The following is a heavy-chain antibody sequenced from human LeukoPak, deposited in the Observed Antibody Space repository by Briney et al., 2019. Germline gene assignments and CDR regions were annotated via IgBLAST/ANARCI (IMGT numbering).Heavy chain of an antibody. V-gene: IGHV3-11*04. CDR1: GFTFSDYY. CDR2: ISRSGSTI. D-gene: IGHD3-22*01. J-gene: IGHJ4*02. Sequence: KPGGSLRLSCAASGFTFSDYYMSWIRQAPGKGLEWVSYISRSGSTIYYADSVKGRFTISRDNAKNSLYLQMNSLRAEDTAVYYCARDSHIYYDSSGYYGYYFDYWGQGTLVTVSS. CDR3: ARDSHIYYDSSGYYGYYFDY.